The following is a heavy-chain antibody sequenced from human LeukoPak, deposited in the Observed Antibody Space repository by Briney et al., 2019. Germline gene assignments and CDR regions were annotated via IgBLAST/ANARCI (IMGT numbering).Heavy chain of an antibody. Sequence: SVKVSCKASGGTFSSYAISWVRQAPGQGLEWMGGIIPIFGTANYAQKFQGRVTITADESTSTAYMELSSLRSEDTAVYYCAGRVDTAMVRFDPWGQGTLVTVSS. V-gene: IGHV1-69*13. D-gene: IGHD5-18*01. CDR3: AGRVDTAMVRFDP. J-gene: IGHJ5*02. CDR1: GGTFSSYA. CDR2: IIPIFGTA.